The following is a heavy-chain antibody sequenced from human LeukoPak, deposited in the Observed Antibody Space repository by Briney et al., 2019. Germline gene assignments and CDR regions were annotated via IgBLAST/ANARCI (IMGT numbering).Heavy chain of an antibody. J-gene: IGHJ4*02. CDR3: ARDRTYDFWSGYYGPIYYFGY. CDR1: GGSFSGYY. V-gene: IGHV4-34*01. D-gene: IGHD3-3*01. CDR2: INHSGST. Sequence: SETLSLTCTVYGGSFSGYYWSWIRQPPGKGLEWIGEINHSGSTNYNPSLKSRVTISVDTSKNQFSLKLSSVTAADTAVYYCARDRTYDFWSGYYGPIYYFGYWGQGTLVTVSS.